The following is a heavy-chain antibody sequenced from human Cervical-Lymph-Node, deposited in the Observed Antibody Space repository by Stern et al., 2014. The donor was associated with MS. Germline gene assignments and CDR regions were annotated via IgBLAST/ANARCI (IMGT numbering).Heavy chain of an antibody. CDR2: IYSTGRV. V-gene: IGHV4-61*02. CDR3: AREWIYEVSWFDS. D-gene: IGHD5/OR15-5a*01. CDR1: GGSISSGSHY. J-gene: IGHJ5*01. Sequence: QVQLQESGPGLVKPSQTLSLTCTVSGGSISSGSHYWSWIRQPAGKGLEWVGRIYSTGRVDYKPSFKGRVTMSVDTSKAQFSLELRSVTAADTAMYYCAREWIYEVSWFDSWGQGSLVIVSS.